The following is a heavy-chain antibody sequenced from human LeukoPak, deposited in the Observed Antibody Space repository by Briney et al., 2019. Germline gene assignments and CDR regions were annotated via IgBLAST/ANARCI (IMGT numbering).Heavy chain of an antibody. D-gene: IGHD3-22*01. J-gene: IGHJ4*02. CDR2: IYYSGST. CDR3: AREAYYYDTSYFDY. Sequence: SETLSLTCTVSGGSIRSYYWSWIRQPPGKGLEWIGYIYYSGSTNYNPSLKSRFTISVDTSKNQFSLKVSSVTAADTAVYYCAREAYYYDTSYFDYWGQGTLVTVSS. CDR1: GGSIRSYY. V-gene: IGHV4-59*01.